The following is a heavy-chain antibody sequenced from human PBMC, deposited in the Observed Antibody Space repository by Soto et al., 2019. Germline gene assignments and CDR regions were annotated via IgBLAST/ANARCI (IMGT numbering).Heavy chain of an antibody. CDR1: GGSISSSSYY. Sequence: LSLTCTVSGGSISSSSYYWGWIRQPPGKGLEWIGSIYYSGSTYYNPSLKSRVTISVDTSKNQFSLKLSSVTAADTAVYYCARQVAAAGSGWFDPWGQGTLVTVS. CDR3: ARQVAAAGSGWFDP. V-gene: IGHV4-39*01. D-gene: IGHD6-13*01. J-gene: IGHJ5*02. CDR2: IYYSGST.